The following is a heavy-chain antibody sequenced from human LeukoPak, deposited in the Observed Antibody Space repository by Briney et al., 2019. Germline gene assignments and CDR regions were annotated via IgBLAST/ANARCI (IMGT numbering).Heavy chain of an antibody. D-gene: IGHD3-22*01. J-gene: IGHJ4*02. Sequence: GGSLRLSCAASGFTFSSYAMHWVRQAPGKGLEWVALISYDRSNKYYADSVKGRFTISRDNSKNTLYLQMNSLRAEDTAVYYCAQGGYYDSSGNPDYWGQGTLVTVSS. CDR3: AQGGYYDSSGNPDY. V-gene: IGHV3-30*01. CDR2: ISYDRSNK. CDR1: GFTFSSYA.